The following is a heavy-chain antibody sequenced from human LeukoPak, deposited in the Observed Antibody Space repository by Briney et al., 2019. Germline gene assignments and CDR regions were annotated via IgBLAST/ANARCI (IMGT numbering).Heavy chain of an antibody. Sequence: GGSLRLSCAASGFDVSTSYMNWVRQAPGEGLEWVSIIFGGGSIFYADSVKGRFTISRDSSNNTLDLQMNSLRAEDTAVYYCARSDLDCWGQGTLVTVSS. CDR3: ARSDLDC. D-gene: IGHD2-21*02. CDR2: IFGGGSI. J-gene: IGHJ4*02. V-gene: IGHV3-66*01. CDR1: GFDVSTSY.